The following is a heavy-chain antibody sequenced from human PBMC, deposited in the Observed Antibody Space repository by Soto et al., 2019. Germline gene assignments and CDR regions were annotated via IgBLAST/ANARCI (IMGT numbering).Heavy chain of an antibody. V-gene: IGHV1-3*01. CDR1: GYTFTSYA. J-gene: IGHJ4*02. D-gene: IGHD3-22*01. Sequence: GASVKVSCKASGYTFTSYAMRWVRQAPGQRLEWMGWINAGNGNTKYSQKFQGRVTITRDTSASTAYMELSSLRSEDTAVYYCARYAYDSSGYSHDYFDYWGQGTLVTVSS. CDR2: INAGNGNT. CDR3: ARYAYDSSGYSHDYFDY.